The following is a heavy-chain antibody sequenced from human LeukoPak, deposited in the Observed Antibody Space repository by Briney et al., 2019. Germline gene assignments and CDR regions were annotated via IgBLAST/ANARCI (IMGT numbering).Heavy chain of an antibody. D-gene: IGHD3-10*01. J-gene: IGHJ5*02. CDR3: AREITMVRGISWFDP. V-gene: IGHV4-59*01. CDR2: IYYSGST. Sequence: SETLSLTCTVSGGSISNYYWSWIRQPPGKGLEWIGYIYYSGSTNYNPSLKSRVTISVDTSKNQFSLKLSSVTAADTAVYYCAREITMVRGISWFDPWGQGTLVTVSS. CDR1: GGSISNYY.